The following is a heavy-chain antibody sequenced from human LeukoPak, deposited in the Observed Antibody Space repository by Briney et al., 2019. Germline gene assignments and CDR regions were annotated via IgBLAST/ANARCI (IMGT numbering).Heavy chain of an antibody. D-gene: IGHD2/OR15-2a*01. V-gene: IGHV1-69*06. CDR3: ARGPYPTFVGYYYYYMDV. J-gene: IGHJ6*03. CDR1: GGTFSSYA. Sequence: GASVKVSCKASGGTFSSYAISWVRQAPGQGLEWMGGIIPIFGTANYAQKFQGRVTITADKSTSTAYMELSSLRSEDTAVYYCARGPYPTFVGYYYYYMDVWGKGTTVTVSS. CDR2: IIPIFGTA.